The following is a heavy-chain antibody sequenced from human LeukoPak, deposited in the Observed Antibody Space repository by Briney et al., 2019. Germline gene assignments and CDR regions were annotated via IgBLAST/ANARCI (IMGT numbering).Heavy chain of an antibody. Sequence: PGGSLRLSCAASGFTFDDYAMHWVRQAPGKGLEWVSGINWNGGSTGYADSVKGRFTISRDNAKNSLYLQMNSLRAEDTALYYCARDHDYGEMDYFDYWDQGTLVTVSS. V-gene: IGHV3-20*04. J-gene: IGHJ4*02. CDR3: ARDHDYGEMDYFDY. D-gene: IGHD4-17*01. CDR1: GFTFDDYA. CDR2: INWNGGST.